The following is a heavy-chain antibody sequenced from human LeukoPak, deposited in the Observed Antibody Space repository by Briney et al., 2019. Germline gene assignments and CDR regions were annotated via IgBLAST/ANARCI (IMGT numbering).Heavy chain of an antibody. CDR1: GDSISSGDHY. J-gene: IGHJ4*02. D-gene: IGHD4-17*01. CDR2: IYASGRT. CDR3: ASGLRSTGRSGNYFDY. V-gene: IGHV4-61*02. Sequence: SETLSLTCTVSGDSISSGDHYWTWIRQPAGKGLEWIGRIYASGRTVHNSSLKSRITISSDPSKNHFSLELSSVTAADTAIYFCASGLRSTGRSGNYFDYWGPGTLVAVSS.